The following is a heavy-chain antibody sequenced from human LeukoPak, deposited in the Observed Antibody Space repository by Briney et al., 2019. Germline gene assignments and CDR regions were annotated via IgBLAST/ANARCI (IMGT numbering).Heavy chain of an antibody. Sequence: GGSLRLSCAASGFAFSTAWMTWVRQAPGKGLEWVGQIKTNIDGGTTDYAAPVKGRFIISRDDSKNRLFLEMNSLRAEDTAVYYCAREVVPIPVARSPGGDYFDYWGQGTLVTVSS. V-gene: IGHV3-15*01. CDR2: IKTNIDGGTT. J-gene: IGHJ4*02. CDR3: AREVVPIPVARSPGGDYFDY. D-gene: IGHD2-2*01. CDR1: GFAFSTAW.